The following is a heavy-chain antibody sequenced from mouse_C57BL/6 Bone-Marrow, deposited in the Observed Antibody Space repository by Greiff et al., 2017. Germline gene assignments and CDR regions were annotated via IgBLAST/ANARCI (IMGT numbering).Heavy chain of an antibody. V-gene: IGHV1-59*01. J-gene: IGHJ4*01. CDR1: GYTFTSYW. CDR2: IDPSDSYT. CDR3: ARRDYGSSWDYYAMDY. D-gene: IGHD1-1*01. Sequence: QVQLQQPGAELVRPGTSVKLSCKASGYTFTSYWMHWVKQRPGQGLEWIGVIDPSDSYTNYNQKFKAKATLTVDTSSSTAYMQLSSLTSEDSAVYYCARRDYGSSWDYYAMDYWGQGTSVTVSS.